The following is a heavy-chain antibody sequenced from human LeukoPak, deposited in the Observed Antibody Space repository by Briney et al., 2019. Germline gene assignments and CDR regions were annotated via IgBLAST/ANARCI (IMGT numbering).Heavy chain of an antibody. CDR1: GFTFSSYS. V-gene: IGHV3-48*01. D-gene: IGHD4-17*01. CDR3: ARDFYYGDYVGDAFDI. J-gene: IGHJ3*02. Sequence: GGSLRLSCAASGFTFSSYSMNWVRQAPGKGLEWVSYISSSSSTIYYADSVKGRFTISRDNAKNSLYLQMNSLRAEDTAVYYCARDFYYGDYVGDAFDIRGQGTMVTVSS. CDR2: ISSSSSTI.